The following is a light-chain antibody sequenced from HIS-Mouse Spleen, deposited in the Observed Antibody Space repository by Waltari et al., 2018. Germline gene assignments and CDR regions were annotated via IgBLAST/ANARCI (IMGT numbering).Light chain of an antibody. CDR2: SNN. V-gene: IGLV1-44*01. J-gene: IGLJ3*02. CDR3: AAWDDSLNGWV. Sequence: QSVLTQPPSASGTPGQRVTISCSGRSSNTGSNTVNWYQPLPGTAPKLLIYSNNQRPSGVPDRFSGSKSGTSASLAISGLQSEDEADYYCAAWDDSLNGWVFGGGTKLTVL. CDR1: SSNTGSNT.